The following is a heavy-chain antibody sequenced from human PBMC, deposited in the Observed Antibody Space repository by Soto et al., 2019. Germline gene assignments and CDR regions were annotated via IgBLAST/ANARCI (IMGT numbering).Heavy chain of an antibody. V-gene: IGHV1-58*01. CDR1: GFTFTSSA. CDR2: IVVGSGNT. D-gene: IGHD3-3*01. J-gene: IGHJ5*02. Sequence: QMQLVQSGPEVKKPGTSVKVSCKASGFTFTSSAVQWVRQARGQRLEWIGWIVVGSGNTNYAQTFQERVTITRDMSTSTAYMELSSLRSEDTAVYYCAAARITIFGVVMIGFDPWGQGTLVTVSS. CDR3: AAARITIFGVVMIGFDP.